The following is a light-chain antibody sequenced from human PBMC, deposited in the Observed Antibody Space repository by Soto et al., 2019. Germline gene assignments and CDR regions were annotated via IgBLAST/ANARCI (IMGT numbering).Light chain of an antibody. CDR3: QQDGRSPGT. J-gene: IGKJ1*01. Sequence: IVLTQSPGTLSLSPGERATLSCRASQSVSSSYLAWYQQKPGQAPRLLIYGASSRATGIPDRFSGSGSGTDLTLTISRLEAEDFAVYYFQQDGRSPGTVGRGPKLEIK. CDR2: GAS. CDR1: QSVSSSY. V-gene: IGKV3-20*01.